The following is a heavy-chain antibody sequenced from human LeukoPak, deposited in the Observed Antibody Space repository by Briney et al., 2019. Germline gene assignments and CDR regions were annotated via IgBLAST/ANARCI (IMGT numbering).Heavy chain of an antibody. CDR3: AKRKQQLDLSFDY. CDR1: GFTFSSYA. CDR2: ISGSGGST. Sequence: GGSLRLSCAASGFTFSSYAMSWVRQAPGKGLEWVSVISGSGGSTSSADSVMGRLTISRDNSKNTLYLQMNSLRAEHTAVYYCAKRKQQLDLSFDYWGQGTLVTVSS. V-gene: IGHV3-23*01. D-gene: IGHD6-13*01. J-gene: IGHJ4*02.